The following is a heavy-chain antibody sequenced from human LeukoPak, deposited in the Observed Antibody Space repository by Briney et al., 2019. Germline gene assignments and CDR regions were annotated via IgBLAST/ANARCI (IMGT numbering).Heavy chain of an antibody. D-gene: IGHD3-10*01. CDR3: AKVAKYYYGSETYYFFEH. Sequence: GGSLRLSCAASGFTFSSYEMNWVRQAPGKGLEWVSSISSSSSYIYYADSVKGRFTISRDNAKKSLYLQMNSLRAEDTAVYYCAKVAKYYYGSETYYFFEHWGQGTPVTASS. CDR2: ISSSSSYI. CDR1: GFTFSSYE. V-gene: IGHV3-21*01. J-gene: IGHJ4*02.